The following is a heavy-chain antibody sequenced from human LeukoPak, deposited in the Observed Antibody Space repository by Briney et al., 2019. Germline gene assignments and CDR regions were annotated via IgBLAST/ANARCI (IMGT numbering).Heavy chain of an antibody. CDR1: GFTFSSYA. CDR2: ISGDGGST. D-gene: IGHD6-19*01. CDR3: AKDIELQGSGWYNPTFDY. Sequence: AGGSLRLSCAASGFTFSSYAMSWVRQAPGKGLEWVSLISGDGGSTYYADSVKGRFTISRDNSKNSLYLQMNSLRTEDTALYYWAKDIELQGSGWYNPTFDYWGQGTLVTVFS. J-gene: IGHJ4*02. V-gene: IGHV3-43*02.